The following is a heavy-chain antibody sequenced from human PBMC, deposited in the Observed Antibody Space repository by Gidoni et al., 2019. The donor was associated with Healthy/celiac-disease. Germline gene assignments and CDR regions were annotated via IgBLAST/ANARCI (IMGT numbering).Heavy chain of an antibody. J-gene: IGHJ5*02. CDR3: ARGAVVVPAAMPSCWFDP. Sequence: QVQLQESGPGLVKPSQPLSLTCTVSGCSISSGGYYWSWIRQHPGKGLEWIGYIYYSGSTYYNPSLKSRVTISVDTSKNQFSLKLSSVTAADTAVYYCARGAVVVPAAMPSCWFDPWGQGTLVTVSS. CDR1: GCSISSGGYY. V-gene: IGHV4-31*03. D-gene: IGHD2-2*01. CDR2: IYYSGST.